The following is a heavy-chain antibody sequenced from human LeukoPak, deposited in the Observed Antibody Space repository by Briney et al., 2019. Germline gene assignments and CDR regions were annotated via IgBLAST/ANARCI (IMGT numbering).Heavy chain of an antibody. CDR2: ISTYNGNT. V-gene: IGHV1-18*01. CDR3: ARGRDYGSGSPYYYYGMDV. CDR1: GFTFTTYG. D-gene: IGHD3-10*01. J-gene: IGHJ6*02. Sequence: ASVKVSCKASGFTFTTYGISWVRQAPGQGLEWMGWISTYNGNTNTDYAQKLQGRVTMTTDTSTSTAYMELRSLRSDDTAVYYCARGRDYGSGSPYYYYGMDVWGQGTTVTVSS.